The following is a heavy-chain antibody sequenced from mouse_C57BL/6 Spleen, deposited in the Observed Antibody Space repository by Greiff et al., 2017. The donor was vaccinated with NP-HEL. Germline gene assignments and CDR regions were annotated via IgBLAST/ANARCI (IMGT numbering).Heavy chain of an antibody. CDR1: GYAFSSSW. V-gene: IGHV1-82*01. CDR3: ARSWLEGY. Sequence: QVQLQQSGPELVKPGASVKISCKASGYAFSSSWMNWVKQRPGKGLEWIGRIYPGDGDTNYNGKFKGKATLTADKSSSTAYMQLSSLTSEDSAVYFCARSWLEGYWGQGTTLTVSS. J-gene: IGHJ2*01. CDR2: IYPGDGDT. D-gene: IGHD2-2*01.